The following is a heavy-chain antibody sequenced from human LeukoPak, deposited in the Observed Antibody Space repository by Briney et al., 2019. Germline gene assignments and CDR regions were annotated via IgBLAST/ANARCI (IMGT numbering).Heavy chain of an antibody. Sequence: GGSLRLSCAASGFTFSSYWMHWVRQAPGKGLVWVSRINSDGSSTSYADSVKGRFTISRDNSKNTLYLQMNSLRAEDTAVYYCAKSRHYYDSSGDYWGQGTLVTVSS. CDR2: INSDGSST. J-gene: IGHJ4*02. CDR1: GFTFSSYW. CDR3: AKSRHYYDSSGDY. V-gene: IGHV3-74*01. D-gene: IGHD3-22*01.